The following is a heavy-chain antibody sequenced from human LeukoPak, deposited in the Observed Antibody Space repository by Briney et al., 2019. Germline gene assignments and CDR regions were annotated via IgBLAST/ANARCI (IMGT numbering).Heavy chain of an antibody. D-gene: IGHD1-26*01. CDR3: ARSGGSDPFDFDY. CDR2: ISYDGINE. Sequence: GGSLRLSCAASGFTFSNYPMHWVRQAPGRGLEWVAVISYDGINEYYADSVRGRFTISRDNSKNTLYLQMNSLRAEDTAVYYCARSGGSDPFDFDYWGQGTLVTVSS. CDR1: GFTFSNYP. V-gene: IGHV3-30*04. J-gene: IGHJ4*02.